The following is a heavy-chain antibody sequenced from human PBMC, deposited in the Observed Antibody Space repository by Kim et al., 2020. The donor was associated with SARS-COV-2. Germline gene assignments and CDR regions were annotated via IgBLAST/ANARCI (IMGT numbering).Heavy chain of an antibody. D-gene: IGHD2-15*01. J-gene: IGHJ4*02. Sequence: PSLQSRVTISVDTSKNQFSLKLSSVTAADTAVYYCARGSRYCSGGSCYDYWGQGTLVTVSS. V-gene: IGHV4-34*01. CDR3: ARGSRYCSGGSCYDY.